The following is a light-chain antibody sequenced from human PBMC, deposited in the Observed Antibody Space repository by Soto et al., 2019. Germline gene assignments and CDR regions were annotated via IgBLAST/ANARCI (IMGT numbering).Light chain of an antibody. V-gene: IGLV2-14*03. CDR2: DVG. CDR3: SSYTARSTLV. Sequence: QSALTQPASVSGSPGQSITISCTGTNSDVGAYSYVSWYQQYPGKAPKLLIYDVGARPSGISDRFSGSKSGNTASLTISGLQAEDEADYYCSSYTARSTLVFGGGTKLTVL. CDR1: NSDVGAYSY. J-gene: IGLJ3*02.